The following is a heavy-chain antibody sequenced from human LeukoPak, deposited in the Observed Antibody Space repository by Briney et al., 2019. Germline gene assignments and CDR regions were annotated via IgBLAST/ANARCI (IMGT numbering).Heavy chain of an antibody. Sequence: GGSLRLSCVASGFTFNNAWMSWVRQAPGKGLEWVANIKQDGSEKYYVDSVKGRFTISRDNAKNSLYLQMNSLRGEDTAVYYCARDGRGDSTIDYWGQGTLVTVSS. CDR3: ARDGRGDSTIDY. CDR2: IKQDGSEK. V-gene: IGHV3-7*01. D-gene: IGHD3-16*01. CDR1: GFTFNNAW. J-gene: IGHJ4*02.